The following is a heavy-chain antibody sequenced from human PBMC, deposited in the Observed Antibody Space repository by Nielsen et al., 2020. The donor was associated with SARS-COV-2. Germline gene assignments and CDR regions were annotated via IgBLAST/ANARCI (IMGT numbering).Heavy chain of an antibody. Sequence: GESLKISCAASGFTFSSYGMHWVRQAPGKGLEWVAVISYDGSNKYYADSVKGRFTISRDNAKNSLYLQMNSLRAEDTALYYCVGEPDYWGQGTLVTVSS. CDR1: GFTFSSYG. CDR3: VGEPDY. J-gene: IGHJ4*02. D-gene: IGHD1-26*01. CDR2: ISYDGSNK. V-gene: IGHV3-30*03.